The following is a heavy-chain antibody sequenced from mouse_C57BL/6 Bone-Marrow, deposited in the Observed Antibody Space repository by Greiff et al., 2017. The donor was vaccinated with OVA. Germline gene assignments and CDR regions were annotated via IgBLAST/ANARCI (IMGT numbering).Heavy chain of an antibody. V-gene: IGHV5-12*01. CDR1: GFTFSDYY. Sequence: EVQLVESGGGLVQPGGSPKLSCAASGFTFSDYYMYWVRQTPEKRLEWVAYISNGGGSTYYPDTVKGRFTISRDNAKNTLYLQMNRLKSEDTAMYYCAGQPYGSDDMDYWGQGTSVTVSS. J-gene: IGHJ4*01. D-gene: IGHD1-1*01. CDR3: AGQPYGSDDMDY. CDR2: ISNGGGST.